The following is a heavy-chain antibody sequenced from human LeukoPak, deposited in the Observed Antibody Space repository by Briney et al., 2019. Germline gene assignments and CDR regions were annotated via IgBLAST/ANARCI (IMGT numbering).Heavy chain of an antibody. Sequence: ASVKVSCKASGYTFTSYDINWVRQATGQGLEWMGWMNPNSGNTGYAQKFQGRVTMTRNTSISTAYMELSSLRSEDTAVYYCARGDYGDYFGSLYYYMDVWGKGTTVTVSS. CDR2: MNPNSGNT. CDR3: ARGDYGDYFGSLYYYMDV. V-gene: IGHV1-8*01. CDR1: GYTFTSYD. J-gene: IGHJ6*03. D-gene: IGHD4-17*01.